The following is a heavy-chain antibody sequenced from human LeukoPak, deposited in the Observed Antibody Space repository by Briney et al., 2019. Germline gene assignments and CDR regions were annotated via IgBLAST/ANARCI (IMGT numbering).Heavy chain of an antibody. J-gene: IGHJ6*04. D-gene: IGHD2-21*02. CDR1: GFTVSTNY. Sequence: GGSLRLSCAASGFTVSTNYMSWFRQAPGKGLEWVSVIYTDGSTHYADSVKGRFTISRDNSKNALYLQMNSLRAEDTAVYYCARDREVVPAMAQMDVWGKGTTVTVSS. CDR2: IYTDGST. V-gene: IGHV3-53*01. CDR3: ARDREVVPAMAQMDV.